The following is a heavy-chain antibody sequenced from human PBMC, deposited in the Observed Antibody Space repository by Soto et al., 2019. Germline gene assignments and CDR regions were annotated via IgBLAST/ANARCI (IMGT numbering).Heavy chain of an antibody. CDR2: INHSGST. CDR1: GGSFSGYY. CDR3: ARGLSRYHYYYYGMDV. J-gene: IGHJ6*02. V-gene: IGHV4-34*01. D-gene: IGHD1-26*01. Sequence: TSETLSLTCAVYGGSFSGYYWSWIRQPPGKGLEWIGEINHSGSTNYNPSLKSRVTISVDTSKNQFSLKLSSVTAADTAVYYCARGLSRYHYYYYGMDVWGQGTTVTVSS.